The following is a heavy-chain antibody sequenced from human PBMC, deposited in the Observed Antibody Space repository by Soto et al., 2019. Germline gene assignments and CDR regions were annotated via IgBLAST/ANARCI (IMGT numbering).Heavy chain of an antibody. CDR1: GFTFRSFW. J-gene: IGHJ3*02. V-gene: IGHV3-74*01. CDR3: IRDYGEPGSANAFDI. D-gene: IGHD3-10*01. Sequence: LRLSCAASGFTFRSFWMHWVRQAPGKGLVWVSRINSDGSGASYADFVEGRFTISRDNAKNTVYLQMNSLRVEDTAVYYCIRDYGEPGSANAFDIWGQGTMVTVSS. CDR2: INSDGSGA.